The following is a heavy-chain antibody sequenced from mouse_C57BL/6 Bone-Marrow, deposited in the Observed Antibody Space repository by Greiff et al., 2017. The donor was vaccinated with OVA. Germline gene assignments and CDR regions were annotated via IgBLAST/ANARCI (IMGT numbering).Heavy chain of an antibody. Sequence: VQLEQSGAELARPGASVKLSCKASGYTFTSYGISWVKQRTGQGLEWIGEIYPRSGNTYYNEKFKGKATLTADKSSSTAYMELRSLTSEDSAVYFCARWYYGSDYAMDYWGQGTSVTVSS. CDR1: GYTFTSYG. J-gene: IGHJ4*01. V-gene: IGHV1-81*01. CDR2: IYPRSGNT. D-gene: IGHD1-1*01. CDR3: ARWYYGSDYAMDY.